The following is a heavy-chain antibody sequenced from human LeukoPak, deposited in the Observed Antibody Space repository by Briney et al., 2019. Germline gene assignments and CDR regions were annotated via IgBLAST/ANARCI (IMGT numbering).Heavy chain of an antibody. CDR1: GGSMTTHH. CDR3: TTIKRGDIFGYFDF. D-gene: IGHD5-18*01. CDR2: VFDSGRT. Sequence: SETLSLTCTVSGGSMTTHHWNWIRQPPGKGLEWIGYVFDSGRTKVNPSLTSRVTLSTDTSKNQLSLRLSSVTAADTAVYYCTTIKRGDIFGYFDFWGQGILVTVSS. V-gene: IGHV4-59*11. J-gene: IGHJ4*02.